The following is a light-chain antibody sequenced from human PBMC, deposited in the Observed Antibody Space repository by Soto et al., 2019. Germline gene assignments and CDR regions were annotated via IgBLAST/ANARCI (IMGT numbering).Light chain of an antibody. V-gene: IGKV3-20*01. CDR1: QRINNIY. CDR3: QQYGCSHRT. CDR2: GAS. J-gene: IGKJ1*01. Sequence: EIVSTQSPGTPSLSPGERATLSCRASQRINNIYLAWYQHKRGQAPSVLIYGASSRATGIPDMFSGSGSGTDFTLTISSLEPEEFAVYYCQQYGCSHRTFSQGTKVEIK.